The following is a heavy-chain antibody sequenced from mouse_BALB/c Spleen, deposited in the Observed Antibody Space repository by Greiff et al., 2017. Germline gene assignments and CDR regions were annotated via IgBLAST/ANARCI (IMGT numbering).Heavy chain of an antibody. CDR3: ATNYWFAY. Sequence: VQLQQSGAELAKPGASVKMSCKASGYTFTSYWMHWVKQRPGQGLEWIGYINPSTGYTEYNQKFKDKATLPADKSSSTAYMQLSSLTSEDSAVYYCATNYWFAYWGQGTLVTVSA. CDR2: INPSTGYT. J-gene: IGHJ3*01. CDR1: GYTFTSYW. V-gene: IGHV1-7*01. D-gene: IGHD1-3*01.